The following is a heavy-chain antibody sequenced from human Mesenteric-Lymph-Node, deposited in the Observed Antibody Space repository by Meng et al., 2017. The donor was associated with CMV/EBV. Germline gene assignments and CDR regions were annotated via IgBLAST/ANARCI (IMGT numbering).Heavy chain of an antibody. D-gene: IGHD2-15*01. CDR2: INRDGSST. V-gene: IGHV3-74*01. J-gene: IGHJ4*02. CDR1: GFTFSSYW. CDR3: ARAKCSGGSCYWSFDY. Sequence: GESLKISCVASGFTFSSYWMHWVRQAPGKGLVWVSRINRDGSSTSYADSVKGRFTISRDNAKNSLYLQMNSLRAEDTAVYYCARAKCSGGSCYWSFDYWGQGTLVTVSS.